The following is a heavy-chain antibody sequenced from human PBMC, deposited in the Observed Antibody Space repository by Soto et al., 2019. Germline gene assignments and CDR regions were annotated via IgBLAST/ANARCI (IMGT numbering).Heavy chain of an antibody. V-gene: IGHV3-33*01. D-gene: IGHD2-15*01. CDR3: ARDPQDKEYYGMDV. Sequence: GGSLRLSCAASGFSFSNYGMHWVRQAPGQGLEWLALVWFDGSIKYYGDSVRGRFTISKDNSKNTLYLHMQNLRADDTALYYCARDPQDKEYYGMDVRGQGTTVTVSS. J-gene: IGHJ6*02. CDR1: GFSFSNYG. CDR2: VWFDGSIK.